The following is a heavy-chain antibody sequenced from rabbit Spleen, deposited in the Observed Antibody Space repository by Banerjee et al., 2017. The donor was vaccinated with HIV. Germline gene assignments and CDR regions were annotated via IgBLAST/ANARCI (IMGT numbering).Heavy chain of an antibody. CDR1: GFSFSGSYY. CDR2: IYAGSGGSI. Sequence: QQLVESGGGLVKPGASLTLTCKASGFSFSGSYYMCWVRQAPGKGPEWIACIYAGSGGSIYYASWAKGRFTISKTSSTTVTLQMTSLTAADTATYFCARYDTNIRGNPYYGMDLWGPGTLVTVS. CDR3: ARYDTNIRGNPYYGMDL. V-gene: IGHV1S40*01. D-gene: IGHD1-1*01. J-gene: IGHJ6*01.